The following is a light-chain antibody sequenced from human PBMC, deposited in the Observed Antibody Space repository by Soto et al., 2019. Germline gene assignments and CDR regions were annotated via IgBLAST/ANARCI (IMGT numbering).Light chain of an antibody. Sequence: EIVLTQSPATLSLSPGERATLSCRASQSVSSYLAWYQQKPGQAPRLLIYDASNRATGIPARFSGSGSGTDFTITISSLEPEDVAVYYCQQRSNWPTFGQGTRLDIK. CDR1: QSVSSY. J-gene: IGKJ5*01. CDR2: DAS. V-gene: IGKV3-11*01. CDR3: QQRSNWPT.